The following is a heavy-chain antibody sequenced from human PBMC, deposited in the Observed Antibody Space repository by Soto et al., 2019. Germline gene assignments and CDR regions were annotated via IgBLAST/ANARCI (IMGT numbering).Heavy chain of an antibody. CDR3: ARMESAGTLNWFDP. Sequence: ASVKVSCKASGYSFINFDTSWVRQAAGQGPEWLGWMNPGSGKTGYTSKFQGRVAMTRDASTATSHLDLTSLTSDDTAVYYCARMESAGTLNWFDPWGPGTLVTVSS. V-gene: IGHV1-8*02. CDR2: MNPGSGKT. J-gene: IGHJ5*02. D-gene: IGHD6-13*01. CDR1: GYSFINFD.